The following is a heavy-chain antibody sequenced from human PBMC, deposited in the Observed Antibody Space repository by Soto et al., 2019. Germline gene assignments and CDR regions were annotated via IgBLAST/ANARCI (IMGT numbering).Heavy chain of an antibody. J-gene: IGHJ4*02. CDR1: GFTFSNYA. Sequence: PGGSLRLSCAASGFTFSNYAMSWIRQAPGKGLEWVSTIRETGNTYYADSVRGRFATSRDNSENTLYLQMSSLRAEDTAVYYCEKQQRGVIGAFDYWGQETLVTFPS. V-gene: IGHV3-23*01. CDR2: IRETGNT. CDR3: EKQQRGVIGAFDY. D-gene: IGHD3-10*01.